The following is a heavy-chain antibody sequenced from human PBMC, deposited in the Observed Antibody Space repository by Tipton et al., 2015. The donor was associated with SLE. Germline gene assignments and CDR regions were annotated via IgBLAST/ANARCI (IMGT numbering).Heavy chain of an antibody. V-gene: IGHV4-34*01. Sequence: TLSLTCAVYSDSINSYTYYWGWIRQSAGKGVEWIGEINHRGSTNYNPSPESRVTISVDTSKNQFSLKLRSVTAADTAVYYCARNLGPEWMATNRGSFDLWGRGPLVRVFS. D-gene: IGHD5-24*01. CDR2: INHRGST. J-gene: IGHJ2*01. CDR1: SDSINSYTYY. CDR3: ARNLGPEWMATNRGSFDL.